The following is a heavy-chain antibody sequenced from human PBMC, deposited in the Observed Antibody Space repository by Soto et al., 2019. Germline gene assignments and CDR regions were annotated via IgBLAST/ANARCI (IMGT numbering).Heavy chain of an antibody. CDR1: GGSISSGAYY. CDR2: IYYSGST. V-gene: IGHV4-30-4*01. CDR3: AGSDCSSTSCYPNWFDP. Sequence: PSETLRLTCTVSGGSISSGAYYWSWIRQPPGKGLEWIGYIYYSGSTYYNPSLKSRVTISVDTSKNQFSLKLSSVTAADTAVYYCAGSDCSSTSCYPNWFDPWGQGTLVTVS. J-gene: IGHJ5*02. D-gene: IGHD2-2*01.